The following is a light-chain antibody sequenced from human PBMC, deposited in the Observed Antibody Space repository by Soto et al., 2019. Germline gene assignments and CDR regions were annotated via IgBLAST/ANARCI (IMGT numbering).Light chain of an antibody. J-gene: IGLJ2*01. CDR3: LSLDSRLSVV. CDR1: SSNIGAGYD. V-gene: IGLV1-40*01. Sequence: QSVLTQPHSVSGAPGQRVTISCTGSSSNIGAGYDVHWYQQLPGRAPKLLIYGNTNRPSGVPDRFSGSKSGTSASLAINVLPAYDEADYYYLSLDSRLSVVVVGGTEATVL. CDR2: GNT.